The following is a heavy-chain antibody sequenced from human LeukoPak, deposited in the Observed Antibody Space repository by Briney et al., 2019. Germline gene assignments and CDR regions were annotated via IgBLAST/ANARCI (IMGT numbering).Heavy chain of an antibody. CDR2: ISSSGSII. CDR3: AELGITMIGGV. Sequence: GGSLRLSCAASGLSFSIYEMNWVRQAPGKGLEWVSYISSSGSIILYADSVKGRFTISRDNAKNSLYLQMNSLRAEDTAVYYCAELGITMIGGVWGKGTTVTISS. D-gene: IGHD3-10*02. CDR1: GLSFSIYE. V-gene: IGHV3-48*03. J-gene: IGHJ6*04.